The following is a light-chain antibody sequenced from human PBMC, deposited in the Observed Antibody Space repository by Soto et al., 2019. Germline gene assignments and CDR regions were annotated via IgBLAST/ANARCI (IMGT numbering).Light chain of an antibody. J-gene: IGKJ5*01. CDR1: QSVSSN. Sequence: EIVMTQSPATLSVSPGERAALSCRASQSVSSNLAWYQQKPGQAPRLLIYGASNRATGIPDRFSGSGSGTDFTLTISRLEPEDFAVYYCQQYHNTPITFGQGTRLEIK. V-gene: IGKV3D-15*01. CDR3: QQYHNTPIT. CDR2: GAS.